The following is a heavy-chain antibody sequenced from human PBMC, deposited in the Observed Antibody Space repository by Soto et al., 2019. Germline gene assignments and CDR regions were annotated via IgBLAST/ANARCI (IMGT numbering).Heavy chain of an antibody. CDR2: INGGDDSK. CDR3: ARRRVRYFDWALDY. J-gene: IGHJ4*02. D-gene: IGHD3-9*01. Sequence: GGSLRLSCAVSGFTFRSSPMSWVRRAPGKGLEWVSGINGGDDSKHYAESVRGRFTIIRDNSKNTLLLQMNSLRVEDTAVYYCARRRVRYFDWALDYWGQGTLVTVSS. V-gene: IGHV3-23*01. CDR1: GFTFRSSP.